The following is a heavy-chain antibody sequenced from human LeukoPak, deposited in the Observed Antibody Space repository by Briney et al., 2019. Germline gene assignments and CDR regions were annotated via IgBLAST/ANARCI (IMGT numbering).Heavy chain of an antibody. V-gene: IGHV4-34*01. CDR1: SGSFSGYY. Sequence: PSETLSLTCAVYSGSFSGYYWSWIRQPPGKGLEWIGEINHSGSTNYNPSLKSRVTISVDTSKNQFSLKLSSVTAADTAVYYCARGLNFDYWGQGTLVTVSS. CDR3: ARGLNFDY. J-gene: IGHJ4*02. CDR2: INHSGST.